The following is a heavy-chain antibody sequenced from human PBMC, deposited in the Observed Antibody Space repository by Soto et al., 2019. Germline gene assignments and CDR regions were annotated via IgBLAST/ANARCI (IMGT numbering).Heavy chain of an antibody. CDR1: GYSISSGYC. CDR3: VRVAGSASWYETDS. D-gene: IGHD6-13*01. CDR2: TYYGASS. J-gene: IGHJ4*02. Sequence: PSETLSLTCAVSGYSISSGYCWGWIRQPPGKGLEWLGTTYYGASSYYNPSLRSRITILLDASTNQLSLKLSSVTAADTAVYFCVRVAGSASWYETDSWGQGILVTVSS. V-gene: IGHV4-38-2*01.